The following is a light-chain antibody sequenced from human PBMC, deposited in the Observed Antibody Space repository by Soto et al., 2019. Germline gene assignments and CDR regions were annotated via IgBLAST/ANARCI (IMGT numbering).Light chain of an antibody. CDR2: GAS. CDR3: QQYGSSPRMYT. Sequence: EIVLSQSPGTLSLSPGERATLSCRSSQSVSSSYLAWYQQKPGQAPRLLIYGASSMATGIPDRFSGSGSGTDFTLTISRRDPEDFAVYYCQQYGSSPRMYTFGQGTKLEIK. J-gene: IGKJ2*01. V-gene: IGKV3-20*01. CDR1: QSVSSSY.